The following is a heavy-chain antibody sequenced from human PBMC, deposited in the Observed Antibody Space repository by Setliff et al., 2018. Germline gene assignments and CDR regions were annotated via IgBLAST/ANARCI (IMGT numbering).Heavy chain of an antibody. J-gene: IGHJ3*02. D-gene: IGHD3-10*01. CDR3: ARVWLGGAFDI. CDR2: IYSGGNT. Sequence: QTGGSLRLSCAASGFTVSSNYMSWVRQAPGKGLEWVSVIYSGGNTYYADSVKGRFTISRDNSKNTLYLQMNSLRAEDTAVYYCARVWLGGAFDIWGQGTMVTVSS. CDR1: GFTVSSNY. V-gene: IGHV3-66*01.